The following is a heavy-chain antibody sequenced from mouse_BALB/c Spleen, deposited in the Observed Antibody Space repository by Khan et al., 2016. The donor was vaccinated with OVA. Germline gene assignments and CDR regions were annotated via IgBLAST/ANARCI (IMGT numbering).Heavy chain of an antibody. V-gene: IGHV5-6*01. CDR1: GFTFSTYG. J-gene: IGHJ3*01. CDR3: ARLAYYYNSEGFAY. D-gene: IGHD1-1*01. CDR2: ISSGGHYT. Sequence: EVQGVESGGDLVKPGGSLELSCAASGFTFSTYGMSWVRQTPDMRLEWVATISSGGHYTYYPDSVKGRFTISRDNAKNTLYLHMSSLKSEDTAIYYCARLAYYYNSEGFAYWGQGTLVTVSA.